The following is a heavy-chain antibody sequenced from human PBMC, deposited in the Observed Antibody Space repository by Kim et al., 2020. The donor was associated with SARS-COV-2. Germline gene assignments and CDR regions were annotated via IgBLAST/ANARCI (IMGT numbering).Heavy chain of an antibody. CDR1: GDSVSSNTAA. D-gene: IGHD5-12*01. CDR3: ARARDGYNLDY. V-gene: IGHV6-1*01. J-gene: IGHJ4*02. Sequence: SQTLSLTCAISGDSVSSNTAAWNYIRQSPLRGLEWLGRTYYRSKWYNDSAVSVKSRITINPDTSKNQFSLQLKSATPEDTAVYYCARARDGYNLDYWGQGTLVTVSS. CDR2: TYYRSKWYN.